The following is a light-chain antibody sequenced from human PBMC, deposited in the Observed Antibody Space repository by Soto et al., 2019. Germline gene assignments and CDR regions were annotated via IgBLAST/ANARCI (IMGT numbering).Light chain of an antibody. J-gene: IGKJ4*01. CDR2: GAS. CDR1: QSVSSSY. Sequence: EIVLTQSPGTLSLSPGERATLSCRASQSVSSSYLAWYQQKPGQAPRLLIYGASSRATGIPHRFSSSESGTDFTLTISRLAPEDFAVYYCPQYGSSPLAFGGGTKVEIK. CDR3: PQYGSSPLA. V-gene: IGKV3-20*01.